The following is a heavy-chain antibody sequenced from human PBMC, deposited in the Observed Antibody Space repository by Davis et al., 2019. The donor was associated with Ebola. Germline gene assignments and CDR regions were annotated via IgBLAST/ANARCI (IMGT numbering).Heavy chain of an antibody. Sequence: ASVKVSCKASGYTFTSYGISWVRQAPGQGLEWMGWINPNSGDTSISTAYMELSSLRSDDTAVYYCARARGGTEYDAFDIWGQGTMVTVSS. CDR1: GYTFTSYG. J-gene: IGHJ3*02. CDR2: INPNSG. D-gene: IGHD2-8*02. V-gene: IGHV1-18*01. CDR3: ARARGGTEYDAFDI.